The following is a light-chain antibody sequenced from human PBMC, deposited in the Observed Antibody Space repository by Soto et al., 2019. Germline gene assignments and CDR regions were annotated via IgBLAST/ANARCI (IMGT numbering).Light chain of an antibody. CDR2: EVS. V-gene: IGLV2-14*01. CDR1: SSDVGDYNY. J-gene: IGLJ1*01. CDR3: SAYTSSGSLDV. Sequence: QSALTQPASVSGSPGQSITISCTGTSSDVGDYNYVSWYQQHPGKAPKLLISEVSDRPSGISHRFSGSKSGNTASLTISGLQAEDEADYYGSAYTSSGSLDVFGSGTKVTVL.